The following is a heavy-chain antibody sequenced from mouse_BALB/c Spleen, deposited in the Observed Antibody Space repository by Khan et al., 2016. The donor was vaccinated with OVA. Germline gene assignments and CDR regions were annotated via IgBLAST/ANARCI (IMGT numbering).Heavy chain of an antibody. D-gene: IGHD3-2*01. CDR2: INPSSGYA. Sequence: VQLQESGAGLARPGASVKMSCKASGYTFTSYTMHWVKQRPGKGLEWMGYINPSSGYAKNNQKFKDKDTLTADKVSCTAHQPLSRLTSEDSAVYDYARNHDRWGQGTTVTV. CDR1: GYTFTSYT. J-gene: IGHJ2*01. V-gene: IGHV1-4*01. CDR3: ARNHDR.